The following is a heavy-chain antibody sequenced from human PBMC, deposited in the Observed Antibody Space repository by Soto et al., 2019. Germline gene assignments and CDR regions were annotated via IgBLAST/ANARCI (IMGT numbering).Heavy chain of an antibody. CDR2: IYYSGST. Sequence: SETLSLTCTVSGGSISSSSYYWGWIRQPPGKGLEWVGNIYYSGSTYYNPSLKSRVTISVDTSKTQFSLKLSSVTAADTAVYYCATASGSTYGGPYYYYGLDVWGQGTTVTVSS. J-gene: IGHJ6*02. V-gene: IGHV4-39*01. D-gene: IGHD2-15*01. CDR1: GGSISSSSYY. CDR3: ATASGSTYGGPYYYYGLDV.